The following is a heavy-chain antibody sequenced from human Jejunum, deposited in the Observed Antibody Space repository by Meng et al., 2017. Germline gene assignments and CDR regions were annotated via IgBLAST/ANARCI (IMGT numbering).Heavy chain of an antibody. Sequence: GESLKISCAASGFSFDDYAMHWVRQGPGKGLDWVSLIGWDGTRTYYADSVRGRFTISRDNSENSLFLQINSLRPDDTAFYYCAKASGSGYDPPDFWGQGTLVTVSS. CDR3: AKASGSGYDPPDF. D-gene: IGHD5-12*01. CDR1: GFSFDDYA. V-gene: IGHV3-43D*04. CDR2: IGWDGTRT. J-gene: IGHJ4*02.